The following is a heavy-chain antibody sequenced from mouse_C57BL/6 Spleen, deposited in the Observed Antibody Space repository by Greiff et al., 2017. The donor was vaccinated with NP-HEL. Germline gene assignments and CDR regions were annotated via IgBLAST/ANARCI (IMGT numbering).Heavy chain of an antibody. CDR3: ARRGSYYGFDY. Sequence: EVQLQQSGPGLVKPSQSLSLTCSVTGYSITSGYYWNWIRQFPGNKLEWMGYISYDGSNNYNPSLKNRISITRDTSKNQFFLKLNSVTTEDTATYYCARRGSYYGFDYWGQGTTLTVSS. J-gene: IGHJ2*01. CDR1: GYSITSGYY. CDR2: ISYDGSN. D-gene: IGHD1-1*01. V-gene: IGHV3-6*01.